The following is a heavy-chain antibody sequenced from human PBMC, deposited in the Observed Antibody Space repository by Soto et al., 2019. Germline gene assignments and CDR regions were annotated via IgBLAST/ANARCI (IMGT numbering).Heavy chain of an antibody. D-gene: IGHD2-21*01. V-gene: IGHV5-51*01. Sequence: LGESLKISCKGSGYSFTSYWIGWVRQLPGKGLEWMGIIYPGDSDTRYSPSLQGQVTISANKSISTAYLQWSRLKPSDTAMYYCARHVEGNGMDVSDEGTTVTVSS. CDR2: IYPGDSDT. J-gene: IGHJ6*04. CDR1: GYSFTSYW. CDR3: ARHVEGNGMDV.